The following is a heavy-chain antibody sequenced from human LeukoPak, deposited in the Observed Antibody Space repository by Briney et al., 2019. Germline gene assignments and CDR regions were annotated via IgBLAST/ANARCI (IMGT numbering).Heavy chain of an antibody. J-gene: IGHJ4*02. Sequence: PGGTLRLSCAASGFTFSSYAMSWFRQAPGKGLEWVSTNSGSGGSTYYADSVKGRFTVSRDNSKITLNLQMNSLRAEDTAVYYCARNYDFWSGVANYFDYWGQGTLVTVSS. CDR2: NSGSGGST. D-gene: IGHD3-3*01. CDR3: ARNYDFWSGVANYFDY. CDR1: GFTFSSYA. V-gene: IGHV3-23*01.